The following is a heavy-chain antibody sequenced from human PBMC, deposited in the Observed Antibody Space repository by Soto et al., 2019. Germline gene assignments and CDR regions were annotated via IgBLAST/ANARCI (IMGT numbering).Heavy chain of an antibody. D-gene: IGHD6-13*01. Sequence: GGSLRLSCEASGFIFQNFGMHWVRQAPGKGLEWLGVVSSDGGRRYYADSVRGRLNISRDNPKNTVYLQLDRLSADDTAVYYCAKSWNLDFSATWYAPDYWGQGTLVTVSS. V-gene: IGHV3-30*18. CDR2: VSSDGGRR. CDR3: AKSWNLDFSATWYAPDY. J-gene: IGHJ4*02. CDR1: GFIFQNFG.